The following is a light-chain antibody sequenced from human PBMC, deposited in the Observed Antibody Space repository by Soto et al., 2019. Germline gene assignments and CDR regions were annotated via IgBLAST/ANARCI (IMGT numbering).Light chain of an antibody. CDR3: QVWDSGSDHPV. CDR1: GIGRKN. Sequence: SYELTQSPSMSVAPGETATITCGGSGIGRKNVHWYQQKPGQAPVLLIYYDKDRPSGIPERFSGSNSGNTATLTISEVEAGDEADYACQVWDSGSDHPVFGGGTKLTVL. CDR2: YDK. J-gene: IGLJ2*01. V-gene: IGLV3-21*04.